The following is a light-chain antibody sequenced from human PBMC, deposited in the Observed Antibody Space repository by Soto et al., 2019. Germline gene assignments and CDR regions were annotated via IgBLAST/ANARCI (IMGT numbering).Light chain of an antibody. CDR3: ATWDDTLSGRGV. CDR1: TSNIGSNY. Sequence: QSVLTQPPSADGTPGQRVTISCSGSTSNIGSNYVYWYQQLPGMDPKLLIYRNDQRPSGVPDRFSGSKSGTSASLAISGLRSEDEGDYYCATWDDTLSGRGVFGTGTKLTVL. V-gene: IGLV1-47*01. CDR2: RND. J-gene: IGLJ1*01.